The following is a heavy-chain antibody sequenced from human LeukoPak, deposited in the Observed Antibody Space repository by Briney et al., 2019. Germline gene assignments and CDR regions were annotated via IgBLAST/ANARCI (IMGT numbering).Heavy chain of an antibody. J-gene: IGHJ4*02. V-gene: IGHV3-64*01. CDR1: GFTLSNYA. D-gene: IGHD1-26*01. CDR3: ARGNVVGATRPFDY. CDR2: IGSNGDST. Sequence: GGSLRLSCAGSGFTLSNYAMYWVRQAPGKGLENVAGIGSNGDSTYYANSVKGGFTISRDNSKNTLFLQMGSLRAEDMAVYYCARGNVVGATRPFDYWGQGTLVTVSS.